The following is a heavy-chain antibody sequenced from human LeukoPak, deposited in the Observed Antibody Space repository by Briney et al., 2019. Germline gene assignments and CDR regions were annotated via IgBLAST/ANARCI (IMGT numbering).Heavy chain of an antibody. D-gene: IGHD6-13*01. CDR3: ARVSSAAGYSYYYGMDV. V-gene: IGHV1-69*13. Sequence: VASVTVSCKASGGTFSSYAISWVRQAPGQGLEWXGGIIPIFGTANYAQKFQGRVTITADESTSTAYMELSSLRSEDTAVYYCARVSSAAGYSYYYGMDVWGKGTTVTVSS. J-gene: IGHJ6*04. CDR1: GGTFSSYA. CDR2: IIPIFGTA.